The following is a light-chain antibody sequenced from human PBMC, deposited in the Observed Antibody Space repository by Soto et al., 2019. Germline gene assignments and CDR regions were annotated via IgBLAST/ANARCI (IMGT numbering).Light chain of an antibody. Sequence: TISCSGGSSNIGRNYLYWYQHLPGTAPKLLIYSNNQRPSGVPARFSASKSGTPASLAVIGLRSEDEADYYCTAWDDNLSGYVFGTGTKVTVL. J-gene: IGLJ1*01. V-gene: IGLV1-47*02. CDR2: SNN. CDR1: SSNIGRNY. CDR3: TAWDDNLSGYV.